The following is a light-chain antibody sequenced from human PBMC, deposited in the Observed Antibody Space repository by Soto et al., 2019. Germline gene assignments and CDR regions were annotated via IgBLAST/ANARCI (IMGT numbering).Light chain of an antibody. CDR3: MQALQTPVT. Sequence: DIVMTQSPLSLPVTPGEPASISCRSSQSLLHSNGYNYLDWYLQKPGQSPQLLIYLGSNRASGVPDRFSGSGSGTDFTLKISRVEAEDVEVYYCMQALQTPVTFGQGTRLEIK. J-gene: IGKJ5*01. CDR2: LGS. V-gene: IGKV2-28*01. CDR1: QSLLHSNGYNY.